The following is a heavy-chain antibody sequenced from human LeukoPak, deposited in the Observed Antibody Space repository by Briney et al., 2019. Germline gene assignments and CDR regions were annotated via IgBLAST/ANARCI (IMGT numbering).Heavy chain of an antibody. CDR2: IYYSGST. D-gene: IGHD2-15*01. CDR1: GGSISSSSHY. Sequence: PSETLSLTCAVSGGSISSSSHYWGWIRQPPGKGLEWIGSIYYSGSTYYNPSLKSRVTISVDTSKNQFSLKLSSVTASDTAVYYCARHGYCSGGSCTREVWFDPWGQGTLVTVSS. J-gene: IGHJ5*02. CDR3: ARHGYCSGGSCTREVWFDP. V-gene: IGHV4-39*01.